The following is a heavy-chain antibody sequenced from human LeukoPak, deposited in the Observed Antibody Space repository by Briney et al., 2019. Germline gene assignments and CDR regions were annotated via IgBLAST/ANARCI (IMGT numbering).Heavy chain of an antibody. V-gene: IGHV3-7*01. CDR1: GFTFSNYW. CDR3: ADPGVGY. J-gene: IGHJ4*02. Sequence: GGSLRLSCAASGFTFSNYWMSWGRQAPGKGLEWVANIKQNGSEKTYVDSVKGRFTISRDNAQNSLYLQMNSLRVEDTAVYYCADPGVGYWGQGSLVTVSA. D-gene: IGHD2-8*01. CDR2: IKQNGSEK.